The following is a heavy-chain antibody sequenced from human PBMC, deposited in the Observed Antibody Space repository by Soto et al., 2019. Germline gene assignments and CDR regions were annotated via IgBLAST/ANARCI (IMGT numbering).Heavy chain of an antibody. J-gene: IGHJ3*02. D-gene: IGHD3-22*01. Sequence: GGSLRLCCAASGFTFSNYVMSWVRQAPGKGLEWVSGISGSSDRTYYADSVKGRFTISRDNSRNTLSLQMNSLRAEDTAIYYCAKDLPLTYDSSGYFPPPDDAFDIWGQGTMVTVSS. CDR2: ISGSSDRT. CDR3: AKDLPLTYDSSGYFPPPDDAFDI. V-gene: IGHV3-23*01. CDR1: GFTFSNYV.